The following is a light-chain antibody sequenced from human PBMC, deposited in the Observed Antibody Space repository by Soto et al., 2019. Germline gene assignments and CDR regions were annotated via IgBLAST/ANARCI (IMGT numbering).Light chain of an antibody. V-gene: IGKV1-5*03. Sequence: DIQMTQSPSTLSASVGDRVTITCRASQSISSWLAWYQKKPGKAPNLLIYKASSLESGVPSRFSGSGSGTEFTLTISSLQPDDFATYYCQQYNSYSYTFGQGTKLEIK. CDR1: QSISSW. J-gene: IGKJ2*01. CDR2: KAS. CDR3: QQYNSYSYT.